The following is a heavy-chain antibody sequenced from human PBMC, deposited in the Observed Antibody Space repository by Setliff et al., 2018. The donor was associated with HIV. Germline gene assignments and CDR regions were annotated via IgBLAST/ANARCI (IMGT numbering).Heavy chain of an antibody. CDR3: AKGTGHREGVPSWFDY. V-gene: IGHV3-23*01. CDR2: VSGSGGAT. J-gene: IGHJ4*02. CDR1: GFTFSNYYA. Sequence: GESLKISCAASGFTFSNYYAMTWVRQAPGRGLEWVSEVSGSGGATYYAESVKGRFTVSRDNSKNTLYLQMNSLRADDTAVYYRAKGTGHREGVPSWFDYWGQGRLVTVS. D-gene: IGHD3-10*01.